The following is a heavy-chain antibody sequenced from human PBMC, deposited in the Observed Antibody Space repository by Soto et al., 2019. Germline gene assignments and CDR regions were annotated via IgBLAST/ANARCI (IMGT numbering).Heavy chain of an antibody. CDR2: IYYSGST. Sequence: QLQLQESGPGLVKPSETLSLTCTVSGGSISSSSYYWGWIRQPPGKGLEWIGSIYYSGSTYYNPSLKSRVTISVDTSKNQFSLKLSSVTAADTAVYYCARHSLVPAAIAWFDPWGQGTLVTVSS. CDR3: ARHSLVPAAIAWFDP. D-gene: IGHD2-2*02. CDR1: GGSISSSSYY. V-gene: IGHV4-39*01. J-gene: IGHJ5*02.